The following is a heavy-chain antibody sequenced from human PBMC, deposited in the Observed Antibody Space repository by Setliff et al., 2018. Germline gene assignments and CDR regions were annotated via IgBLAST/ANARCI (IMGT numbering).Heavy chain of an antibody. CDR3: ARDADYYDSSENPIVDY. CDR1: GYTFHDYA. D-gene: IGHD3-22*01. Sequence: ASVKVSCKASGYTFHDYAISWVRQAPGQGLEWMGWISAYNGDTYYAQKLQGRVTMTTDTSTSTAYMDLRSLRSDDTAVYYCARDADYYDSSENPIVDYWGQGTLVTVSS. CDR2: ISAYNGDT. V-gene: IGHV1-18*01. J-gene: IGHJ4*02.